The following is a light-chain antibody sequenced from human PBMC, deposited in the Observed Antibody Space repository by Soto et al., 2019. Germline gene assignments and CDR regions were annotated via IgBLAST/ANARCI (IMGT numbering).Light chain of an antibody. CDR3: SSYAGSSNV. V-gene: IGLV2-8*01. CDR2: EVN. CDR1: SSDVCGYNY. J-gene: IGLJ1*01. Sequence: QSVLTQPPSASGSPGQSVAISCTGTSSDVCGYNYVSWYQQHPGKAPKLMIYEVNKRPSGVPVRFSGSKSGNAASLTVSGLQAEDEADYYCSSYAGSSNVFGTGTKVTVL.